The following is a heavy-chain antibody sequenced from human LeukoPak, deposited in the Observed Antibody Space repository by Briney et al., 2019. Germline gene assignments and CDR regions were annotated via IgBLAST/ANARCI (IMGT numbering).Heavy chain of an antibody. CDR1: GYSISSGYY. V-gene: IGHV4-38-2*02. CDR3: ASLDSNWFDP. Sequence: SETLSLTCTVSGYSISSGYYWGWIRQPPGKGLEWIGSIYHSGSTNFNPSLKSRVTISVDTSKNQFSLKLTSVTAADTAVYYCASLDSNWFDPWGQGTLVTVSS. CDR2: IYHSGST. J-gene: IGHJ5*02. D-gene: IGHD1-1*01.